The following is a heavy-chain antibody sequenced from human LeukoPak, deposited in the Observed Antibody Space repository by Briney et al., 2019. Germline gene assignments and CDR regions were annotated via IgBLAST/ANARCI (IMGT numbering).Heavy chain of an antibody. V-gene: IGHV1-18*01. CDR2: ISAYNGNT. Sequence: ASVKVSCKASGYTFTSYGISWVRQAPGQGLEWMGWISAYNGNTNYAQKLQGRVTMTTDTSTSTAYMELRSLRSDDTTVYYCARETSITIFGVVIQGFDYWGQGTLVTVSS. J-gene: IGHJ4*02. CDR3: ARETSITIFGVVIQGFDY. CDR1: GYTFTSYG. D-gene: IGHD3-3*01.